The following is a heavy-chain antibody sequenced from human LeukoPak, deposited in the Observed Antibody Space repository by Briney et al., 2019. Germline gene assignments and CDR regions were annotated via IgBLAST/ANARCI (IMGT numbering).Heavy chain of an antibody. CDR2: ISGYNGNT. J-gene: IGHJ4*02. CDR1: GYTFGSYY. V-gene: IGHV1-18*01. CDR3: ARTHDFWATRKGDYFDP. D-gene: IGHD3-3*01. Sequence: RASVKVSCKASGYTFGSYYISWVRQAPGQGLEWMGWISGYNGNTNYAQRFQDRITMTVDKSTTTVYMELNSLRLDDTAVYYCARTHDFWATRKGDYFDPWGQGTLVTVSS.